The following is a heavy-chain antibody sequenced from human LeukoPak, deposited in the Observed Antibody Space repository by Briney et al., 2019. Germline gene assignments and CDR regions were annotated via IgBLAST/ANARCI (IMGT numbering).Heavy chain of an antibody. CDR2: LSGGGGST. V-gene: IGHV3-23*01. CDR1: GFTFSSYA. D-gene: IGHD4-23*01. Sequence: GGSLRLSCAASGFTFSSYAMSWVRQAPGKGLEWVSALSGGGGSTYYADSVKGRFTISRDNSKNTLYLQMNSLRAEDTAVYYCAKAKGYGGNHDAFDIWGQGTMVTVSS. J-gene: IGHJ3*02. CDR3: AKAKGYGGNHDAFDI.